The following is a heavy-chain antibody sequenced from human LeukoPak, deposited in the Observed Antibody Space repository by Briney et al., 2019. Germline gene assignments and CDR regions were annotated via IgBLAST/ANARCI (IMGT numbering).Heavy chain of an antibody. J-gene: IGHJ5*02. D-gene: IGHD3-10*01. CDR3: ARGRGEGRGIAMVRGVRAPSYNWFDP. CDR1: GNSFGDYY. CDR2: IYTSGST. V-gene: IGHV4-4*07. Sequence: SETLSLTCTVSGNSFGDYYWSWIRQPAGKGLEWIGRIYTSGSTTYNPSLKSRVTISVDTSKNQFSLKLSSVTAADTAVYYCARGRGEGRGIAMVRGVRAPSYNWFDPWGHGTQVTVSS.